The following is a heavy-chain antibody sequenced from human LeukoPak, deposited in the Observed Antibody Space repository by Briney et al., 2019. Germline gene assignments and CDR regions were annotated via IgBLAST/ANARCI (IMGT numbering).Heavy chain of an antibody. CDR3: ARLNGGY. CDR1: GGSFSGYY. CDR2: INHSGST. D-gene: IGHD1-1*01. J-gene: IGHJ4*02. V-gene: IGHV4-34*01. Sequence: RSSETLSLTCAVYGGSFSGYYWSWIRQPPGKGLEWIGEINHSGSTNYNPSLKSRVTISVDTSKNQFSLKLSSVTAADTAVYYCARLNGGYWGQGTLVTVSS.